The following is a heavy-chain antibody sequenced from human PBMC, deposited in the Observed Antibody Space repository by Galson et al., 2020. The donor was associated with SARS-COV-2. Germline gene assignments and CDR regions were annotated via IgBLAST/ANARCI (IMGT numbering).Heavy chain of an antibody. V-gene: IGHV4-39*01. J-gene: IGHJ4*02. Sequence: SETLSLTCTVSGGSTSSTNYYWGWIRQPPGKGLEWIGNMYYSGSTYYSPSLKSRVTISVVTSQNQFSLKLNSVTAADTAVYYCARQFGGYIKYFDYWGQGTLVTVSS. CDR2: MYYSGST. CDR1: GGSTSSTNYY. D-gene: IGHD5-12*01. CDR3: ARQFGGYIKYFDY.